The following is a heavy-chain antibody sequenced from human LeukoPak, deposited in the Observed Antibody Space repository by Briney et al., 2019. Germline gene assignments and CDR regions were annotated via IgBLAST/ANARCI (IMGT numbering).Heavy chain of an antibody. D-gene: IGHD6-13*01. Sequence: SGXSLRLSCVTSGFTFSDYEMSWVRQPPGKGLEWISYIDGSGGNIHDVDSVKGRFTISRDNAKNSLYLQMNSLRAEDTAVYYCARDLWFRGQPVQYDYWGQGTLVTVSS. CDR2: IDGSGGNI. V-gene: IGHV3-48*03. CDR1: GFTFSDYE. J-gene: IGHJ4*02. CDR3: ARDLWFRGQPVQYDY.